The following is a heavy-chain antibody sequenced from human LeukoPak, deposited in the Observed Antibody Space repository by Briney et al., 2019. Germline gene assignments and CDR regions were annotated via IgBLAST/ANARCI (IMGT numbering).Heavy chain of an antibody. V-gene: IGHV3-53*01. D-gene: IGHD2-15*01. Sequence: GGSLRLSCAASGFTVNSNYMSWVRQAPGKGLEWVSVVYSGDRTYYADSVKGRFTISRDNAKNSLYLQMNSLRAEDTAVYYCARDRGYCSGDTCYAYYFDYWGQGTLVTVSS. J-gene: IGHJ4*02. CDR1: GFTVNSNY. CDR3: ARDRGYCSGDTCYAYYFDY. CDR2: VYSGDRT.